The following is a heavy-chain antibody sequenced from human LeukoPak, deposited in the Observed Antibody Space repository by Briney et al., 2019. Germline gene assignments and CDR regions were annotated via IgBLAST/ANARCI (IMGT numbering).Heavy chain of an antibody. D-gene: IGHD4-23*01. CDR3: TSPLRYGGTYSGI. CDR2: IRSKANSYAT. Sequence: PGGSLRLSCAASGFTFSGSAMHWVRQASGKGLERVGRIRSKANSYATAYAASVKGRFTISRDDSKNTAYLQMNSLKTEDTAVYYCTSPLRYGGTYSGIWGQGTLVTVSS. CDR1: GFTFSGSA. V-gene: IGHV3-73*01. J-gene: IGHJ4*02.